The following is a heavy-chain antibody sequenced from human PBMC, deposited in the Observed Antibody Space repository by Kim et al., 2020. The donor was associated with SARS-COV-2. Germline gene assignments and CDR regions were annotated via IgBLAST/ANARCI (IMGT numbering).Heavy chain of an antibody. CDR2: GGTT. V-gene: IGHV3-15*01. J-gene: IGHJ4*02. Sequence: GGTTDYAAPVKGRFTISRDDSKNTLYLQMNSLKTEDTAVYYCTTDPPRQHWGQGTLVTVSS. CDR3: TTDPPRQH. D-gene: IGHD1-1*01.